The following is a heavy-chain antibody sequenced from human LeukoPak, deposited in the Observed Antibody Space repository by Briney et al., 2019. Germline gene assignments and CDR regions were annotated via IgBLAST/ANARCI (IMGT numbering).Heavy chain of an antibody. CDR1: GGSISSYY. J-gene: IGHJ5*02. Sequence: SETLSLTCTVSGGSISSYYWSWIRQPAGKGLEWIGRIYTSGSTNYNPSLKSRVTMSVDTSKNQFSLELSSVTAADTAVYYCARVIAGAGSNWFDPWGQGTLVTVSS. V-gene: IGHV4-4*07. D-gene: IGHD6-13*01. CDR2: IYTSGST. CDR3: ARVIAGAGSNWFDP.